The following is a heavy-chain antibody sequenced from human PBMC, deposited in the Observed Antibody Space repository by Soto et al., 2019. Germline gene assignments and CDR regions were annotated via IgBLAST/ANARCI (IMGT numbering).Heavy chain of an antibody. V-gene: IGHV5-51*01. CDR1: GYSFTTYW. J-gene: IGHJ4*02. CDR2: IYPGDSQT. Sequence: EVQLVQSGAEVKKPGESLKISCKGSGYSFTTYWIAWVRQMPGKGLEWMGIIYPGDSQTSYSPSFQGQVTISADRSFTTDYLQWSSLKASDTAMYYCARHFSRTAADDYWGQGTLVTVSS. CDR3: ARHFSRTAADDY. D-gene: IGHD6-13*01.